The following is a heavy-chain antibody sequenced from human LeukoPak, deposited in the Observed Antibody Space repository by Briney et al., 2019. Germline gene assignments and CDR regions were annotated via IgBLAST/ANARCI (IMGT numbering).Heavy chain of an antibody. CDR1: GYTFTGYY. J-gene: IGHJ6*02. V-gene: IGHV1-18*04. Sequence: ASVKVSCKASGYTFTGYYMHWVRQAPGQGLEWMGWISAYNANTNYAQKLQGRVTMTTDTSTSTAYMELRSLRSDDTAVYYCARDRYYDSSGYYPGYYYYYGMDVWGQGTTVTVSS. CDR2: ISAYNANT. CDR3: ARDRYYDSSGYYPGYYYYYGMDV. D-gene: IGHD3-22*01.